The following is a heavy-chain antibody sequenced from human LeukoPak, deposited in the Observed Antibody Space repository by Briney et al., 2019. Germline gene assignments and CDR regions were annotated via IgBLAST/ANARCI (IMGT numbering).Heavy chain of an antibody. Sequence: GGSLRLSCAASGFTFSSYEMNWVRQAPGKGLEWVSYISSSGSTIYYADSVKGRFTISRDNAKNSLYLQMNSLRAEDTAVYYCAKVNNRKHYYGSGVYYMDVWGKGTTVTVSS. CDR3: AKVNNRKHYYGSGVYYMDV. D-gene: IGHD3-10*01. CDR1: GFTFSSYE. J-gene: IGHJ6*03. V-gene: IGHV3-48*03. CDR2: ISSSGSTI.